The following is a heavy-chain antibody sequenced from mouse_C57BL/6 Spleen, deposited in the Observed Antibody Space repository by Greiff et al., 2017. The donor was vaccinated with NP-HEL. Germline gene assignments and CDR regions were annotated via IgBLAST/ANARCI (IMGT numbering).Heavy chain of an antibody. CDR1: GFTFSSYA. J-gene: IGHJ2*01. CDR3: ARSPNWDHFDY. V-gene: IGHV5-4*03. CDR2: ISDGGSYT. D-gene: IGHD4-1*01. Sequence: EVKVVESGGGLVKPGGSLKLSCAASGFTFSSYAMSWVRQTPEKRLEWVATISDGGSYTYYPDNVKGRFTISRDNAKNNLYLQMSHRKSEDTAMYYCARSPNWDHFDYWGQGTTLTVSS.